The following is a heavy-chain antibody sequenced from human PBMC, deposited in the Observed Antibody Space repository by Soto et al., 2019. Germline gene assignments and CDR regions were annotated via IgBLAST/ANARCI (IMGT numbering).Heavy chain of an antibody. CDR2: IYPGDSDT. J-gene: IGHJ3*02. D-gene: IGHD2-2*01. Sequence: GESLKISCKGSGYSFTSYWIGWVRQMPGKGLEWMGIIYPGDSDTRYSPSFQGQVTISADKSISTAYLQWSSLKASDTAMYYCARRLYCSGTSCYGAFDIWGQGTMVTVSS. CDR3: ARRLYCSGTSCYGAFDI. V-gene: IGHV5-51*01. CDR1: GYSFTSYW.